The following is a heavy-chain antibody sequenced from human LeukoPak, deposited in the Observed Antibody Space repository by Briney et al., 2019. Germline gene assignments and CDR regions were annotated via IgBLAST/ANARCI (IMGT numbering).Heavy chain of an antibody. CDR1: GYTSINYS. D-gene: IGHD5-12*01. CDR2: ISGYMGNT. J-gene: IGHJ2*01. Sequence: EAAVKVSRKASGYTSINYSFSSGRQAPGQGLEWMGWISGYMGNTNYLQRFQGRVTMTTDTSTNTVYMELRSLRSDDTAVYYCARLSTNSRVGGYDPQWYFDLWGRGTLVTVSS. CDR3: ARLSTNSRVGGYDPQWYFDL. V-gene: IGHV1-18*04.